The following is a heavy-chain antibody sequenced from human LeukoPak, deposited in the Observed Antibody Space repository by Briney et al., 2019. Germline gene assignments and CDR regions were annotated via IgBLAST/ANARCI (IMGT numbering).Heavy chain of an antibody. Sequence: GGSLRLSCAASGFTFDDYAMHWVRQAPGKGLEWVSGISWNSGSIGYADSVKGRFTISRDNAKNSLYLQMNSLRAEDTAVYYCARKYSGYDWIDYWGQGTLVTVSS. V-gene: IGHV3-9*01. CDR2: ISWNSGSI. CDR3: ARKYSGYDWIDY. D-gene: IGHD5-12*01. CDR1: GFTFDDYA. J-gene: IGHJ4*02.